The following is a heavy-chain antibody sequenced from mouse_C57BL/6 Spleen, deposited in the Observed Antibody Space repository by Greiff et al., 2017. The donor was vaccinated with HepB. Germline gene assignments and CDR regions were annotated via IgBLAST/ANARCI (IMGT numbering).Heavy chain of an antibody. J-gene: IGHJ2*01. CDR2: INPNYGTT. V-gene: IGHV1-39*01. CDR1: GYSFADYN. CDR3: AREGEITTVYFDY. Sequence: EVKLQQSGPELVKPGASVKISCKASGYSFADYNMNWVKQSNGKSLEWIGVINPNYGTTSYNQKFKGKATLTVDQSSSTAYMQLNSLTSEDSAVYYCAREGEITTVYFDYWGQGTTLTVSS. D-gene: IGHD1-1*01.